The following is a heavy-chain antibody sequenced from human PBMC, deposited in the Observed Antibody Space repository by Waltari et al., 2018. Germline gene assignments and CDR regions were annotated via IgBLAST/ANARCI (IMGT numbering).Heavy chain of an antibody. V-gene: IGHV3-7*01. J-gene: IGHJ4*02. Sequence: EVQLVESGGGLVQPGGSLRLSCAASGFTFNTFWMSWGRQAPGKGLEWVANIKQDGSEKYYVDSMKGRFTVSRDNAKNSLYLQMNSLTAEDTAIYYCGSLSRASGPDYWGQGTLVTVSS. CDR1: GFTFNTFW. CDR3: GSLSRASGPDY. CDR2: IKQDGSEK. D-gene: IGHD6-19*01.